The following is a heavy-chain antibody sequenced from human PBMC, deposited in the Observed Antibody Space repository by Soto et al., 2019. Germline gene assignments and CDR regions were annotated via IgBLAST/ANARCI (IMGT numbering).Heavy chain of an antibody. V-gene: IGHV3-23*01. CDR2: ISGVGGST. CDR1: GFTFSDYA. D-gene: IGHD6-13*01. J-gene: IGHJ4*02. CDR3: AKQRVGSSWYRDFDL. Sequence: EGQLLESGGGLVQPGGSLRLSCAASGFTFSDYAMSWVRQGPGKELEWASGISGVGGSTYYPDSVKGRFTISRDNSKKTVYLQMNNLTAGDTAVYFCAKQRVGSSWYRDFDLWGQGTLVTVSS.